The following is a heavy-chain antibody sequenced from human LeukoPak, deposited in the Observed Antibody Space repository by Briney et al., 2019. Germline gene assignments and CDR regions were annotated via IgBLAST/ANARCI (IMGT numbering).Heavy chain of an antibody. CDR3: ARERRGVAAATDRSFDY. CDR2: IYYSGST. V-gene: IGHV4-59*01. J-gene: IGHJ4*02. CDR1: GGSISSYY. Sequence: LETLSLTCTVSGGSISSYYWNWIRQPPGKGLEWIGYIYYSGSTNYNPSLKSRVTISVDTSKNQFSLKLRSVTAADTAVYFCARERRGVAAATDRSFDYWGQGTLVTVPS. D-gene: IGHD2-15*01.